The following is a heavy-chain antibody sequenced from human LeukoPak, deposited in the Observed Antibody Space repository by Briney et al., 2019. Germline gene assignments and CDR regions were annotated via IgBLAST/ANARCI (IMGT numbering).Heavy chain of an antibody. CDR1: GDSVSRSDSY. Sequence: SETLSLTCTLFGDSVSRSDSYWSWIRQPPGKGLEWIGYIYYSGSTYYNPSLKSRVTISVDTSKNQFSLKLSSVTAADKAVYYCARDLDYGDYRAFDIWGQGTMVTVSS. J-gene: IGHJ3*02. CDR2: IYYSGST. V-gene: IGHV4-30-4*08. CDR3: ARDLDYGDYRAFDI. D-gene: IGHD4-17*01.